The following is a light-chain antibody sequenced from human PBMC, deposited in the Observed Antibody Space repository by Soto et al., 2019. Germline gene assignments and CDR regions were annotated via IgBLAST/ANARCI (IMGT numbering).Light chain of an antibody. Sequence: EIVMTQSPATLSVSPGERATLSCRASQSVSSKLAWYQQKPGQAPRLLIYGASNRATGIPARFSGSGSGTEFTLTISSLQSEDFAVYYCQQYNYWYTFGQGTKLEIK. V-gene: IGKV3-15*01. CDR2: GAS. CDR1: QSVSSK. CDR3: QQYNYWYT. J-gene: IGKJ2*01.